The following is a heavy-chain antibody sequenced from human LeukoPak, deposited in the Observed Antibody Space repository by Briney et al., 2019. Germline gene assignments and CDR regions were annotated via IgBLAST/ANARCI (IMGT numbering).Heavy chain of an antibody. V-gene: IGHV3-23*01. D-gene: IGHD3-9*01. CDR1: GFTFSSFA. CDR3: AKDYSDILSPFDY. J-gene: IGHJ4*02. CDR2: ISGSGGIT. Sequence: GGSLRLSCAASGFTFSSFAMSWVRQAPGKGLEWVSSISGSGGITNYADSVEGRFTISRDNSKNTLYLQMNSLRAEDTAVYYCAKDYSDILSPFDYWGQGTLVTVSS.